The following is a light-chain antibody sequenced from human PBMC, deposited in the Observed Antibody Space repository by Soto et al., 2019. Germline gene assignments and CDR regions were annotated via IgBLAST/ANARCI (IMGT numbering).Light chain of an antibody. CDR1: QSVSSY. CDR2: DTS. V-gene: IGKV3-11*01. CDR3: QQRLSWPPIT. J-gene: IGKJ5*01. Sequence: EIVLTQSPATLSLSPGERATLSCRASQSVSSYLAWYQQKPGQAPRLLIYDTSNRATGIPARFSGSGSGTDFTLTISSLEPEDFAVYYCQQRLSWPPITLGQGTRLEIK.